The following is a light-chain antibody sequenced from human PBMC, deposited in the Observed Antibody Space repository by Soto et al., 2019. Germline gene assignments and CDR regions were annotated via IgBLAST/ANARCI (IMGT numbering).Light chain of an antibody. CDR1: SSDVGSYNL. Sequence: QSALTQPASVSGSPGQSITISCTGTSSDVGSYNLVSWYQQHPGKAPKLMIYEGSKRPSGVSNRFSGSKSGNTASLTISGLQAEDEADYYCCSYAAKVVFGRGTKLTVL. J-gene: IGLJ2*01. CDR3: CSYAAKVV. V-gene: IGLV2-23*01. CDR2: EGS.